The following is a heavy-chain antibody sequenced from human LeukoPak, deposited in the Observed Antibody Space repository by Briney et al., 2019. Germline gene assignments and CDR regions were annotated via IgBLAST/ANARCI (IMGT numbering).Heavy chain of an antibody. D-gene: IGHD4-17*01. CDR3: ERRPGNGDPSAFDP. CDR2: INHSGST. Sequence: TSETLSLTCTVSGGSISSYYWSWIRQPPGKGLEWIGEINHSGSTNYNPSLKSRVTISVDTSKNQFSLKLSSVTAADTAVYYCERRPGNGDPSAFDPWGQGTLVTVSS. CDR1: GGSISSYY. V-gene: IGHV4-34*01. J-gene: IGHJ5*02.